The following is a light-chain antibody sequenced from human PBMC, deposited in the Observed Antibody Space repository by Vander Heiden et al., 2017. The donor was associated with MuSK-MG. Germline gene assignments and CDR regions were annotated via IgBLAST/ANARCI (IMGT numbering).Light chain of an antibody. J-gene: IGLJ2*01. CDR3: QSYDSSLSGVV. CDR1: GSNIGAGYD. V-gene: IGLV1-40*01. CDR2: LNN. Sequence: QSVLTQPPSVSGAPGQRVTISCTGSGSNIGAGYDVHWYQQLPGTAPKLLIYLNNNRPSGVPDRFSGSKSGTSASLAISGLQAEDEADYYCQSYDSSLSGVVFGGGTKLT.